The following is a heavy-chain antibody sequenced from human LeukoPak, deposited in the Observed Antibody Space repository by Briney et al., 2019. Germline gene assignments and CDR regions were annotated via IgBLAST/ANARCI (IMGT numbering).Heavy chain of an antibody. CDR1: GDSISNYY. V-gene: IGHV4-59*08. Sequence: SETLSLTCTVSGDSISNYYWTWIRQTPGKGLEWIGNLYHSGAADYNPSLKTRVTASVDTSKDQFSLSLRSSTAADTAVYFCARLGKTYYMDVWGTGTTVTVS. CDR2: LYHSGAA. J-gene: IGHJ6*03. D-gene: IGHD1/OR15-1a*01. CDR3: ARLGKTYYMDV.